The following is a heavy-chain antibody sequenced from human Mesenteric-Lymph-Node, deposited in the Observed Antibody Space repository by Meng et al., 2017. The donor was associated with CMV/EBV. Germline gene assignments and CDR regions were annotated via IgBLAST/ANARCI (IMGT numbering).Heavy chain of an antibody. V-gene: IGHV3-11*04. CDR2: ISSSGSAM. D-gene: IGHD2-2*01. CDR1: GFTFSDHY. CDR3: ARYCSSTSCYHGSAEYFQN. J-gene: IGHJ1*01. Sequence: GESLKISCAASGFTFSDHYMSWIRQAPGEGLEWVSYISSSGSAMHYSDSVKGRFTISRDNAKNSMFLQMNSLRAEDTAVYYCARYCSSTSCYHGSAEYFQNWGQGTLVTVSS.